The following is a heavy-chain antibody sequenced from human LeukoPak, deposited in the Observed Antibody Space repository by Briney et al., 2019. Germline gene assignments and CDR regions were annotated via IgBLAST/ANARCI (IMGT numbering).Heavy chain of an antibody. CDR1: GFTFSSYS. CDR2: ISSSSSYI. D-gene: IGHD6-13*01. J-gene: IGHJ4*02. Sequence: GGSLRLSCAASGFTFSSYSMNWVRQAPGKGLEWVSSISSSSSYIYYADSVKGRFTISRDNAKNSLYLQMNSLRAEDTALYYCAKGRKVAAAGTSFDYWGQGTLVTVSS. CDR3: AKGRKVAAAGTSFDY. V-gene: IGHV3-21*04.